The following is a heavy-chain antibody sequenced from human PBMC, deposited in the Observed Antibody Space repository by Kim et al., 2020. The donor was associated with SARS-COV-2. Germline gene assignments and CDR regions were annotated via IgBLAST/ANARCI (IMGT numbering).Heavy chain of an antibody. Sequence: GGSLRLSCAASGFTFSSYGMHWVRQAPGKGLEWVAVISYDGSNKYYADSVKGRFTISRDNSKNTLYLQMNSLRAEDTAVYYCAKGPVDTGLDYWGQGTLVTVSS. CDR1: GFTFSSYG. V-gene: IGHV3-30*18. CDR3: AKGPVDTGLDY. J-gene: IGHJ4*02. D-gene: IGHD5-18*01. CDR2: ISYDGSNK.